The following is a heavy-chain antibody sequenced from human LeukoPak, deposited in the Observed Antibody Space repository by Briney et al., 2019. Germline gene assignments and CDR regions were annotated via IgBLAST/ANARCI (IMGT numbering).Heavy chain of an antibody. CDR3: ATYITNGGRWFDP. Sequence: PGGSLRLSCVGSGFTFSIYAMTWVRQAPGRGLEWVSAISAGGTHTYFPASLKGRFSIYRDDSKNPLFLQMNSLRAEDTAVYFCATYITNGGRWFDPWGQGTLVTVSS. V-gene: IGHV3-23*01. CDR1: GFTFSIYA. J-gene: IGHJ5*02. D-gene: IGHD2-8*01. CDR2: ISAGGTHT.